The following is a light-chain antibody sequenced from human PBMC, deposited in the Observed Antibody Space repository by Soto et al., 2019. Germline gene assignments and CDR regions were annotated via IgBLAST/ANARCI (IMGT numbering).Light chain of an antibody. V-gene: IGLV2-8*01. CDR1: SSDVGGYNF. CDR2: EVS. Sequence: QSVLPQPPSASGSLGQSVTISCTGTSSDVGGYNFVSWFQQRPGEAPKLLIYEVSNRPSGVPDRFSGSKSGNTASLTVSGLQADYEADYYFFSFAGSGYGFGSGTKLTV. J-gene: IGLJ1*01. CDR3: FSFAGSGYG.